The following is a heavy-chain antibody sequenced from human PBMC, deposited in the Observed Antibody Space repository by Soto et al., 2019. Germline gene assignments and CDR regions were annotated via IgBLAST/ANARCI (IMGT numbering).Heavy chain of an antibody. CDR1: GFTVSSNS. J-gene: IGHJ4*02. CDR3: TRDFRDPDVIFDY. CDR2: ISSGGTT. Sequence: GGSLRLSCATSGFTVSSNSMAWVRQAPEEGLEWVSIISSGGTTYYADSVKGRFTISRDVSTNTLYLQMSSQRVEDTAVYYCTRDFRDPDVIFDYWGQGTLVTVSS. D-gene: IGHD2-21*01. V-gene: IGHV3-66*01.